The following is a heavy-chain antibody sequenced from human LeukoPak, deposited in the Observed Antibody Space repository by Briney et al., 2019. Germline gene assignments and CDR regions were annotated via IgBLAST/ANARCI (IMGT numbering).Heavy chain of an antibody. CDR2: ISSSGSTI. D-gene: IGHD2-2*01. CDR1: GFTFSDYY. J-gene: IGHJ4*02. V-gene: IGHV3-11*01. Sequence: PGGSLRLSCAAPGFTFSDYYMSWIRQAPGKGLEWVSYISSSGSTIYYADSVKGRFTISRDNAKNSLYLQMNSLRAEDTAVYYCAREALHIVVVPAAYFDYWGQGTLVTVSS. CDR3: AREALHIVVVPAAYFDY.